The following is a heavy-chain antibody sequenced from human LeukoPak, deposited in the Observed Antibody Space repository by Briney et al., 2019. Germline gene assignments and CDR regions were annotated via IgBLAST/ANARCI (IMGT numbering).Heavy chain of an antibody. Sequence: ASVKVSCKASGYTFTGYYMHWVRQAPGQGLGWMGWINPNSGGTNYAQKFQGRVTMARDTSISTAYMELSRLRSDDTAVYYCARDQGDCSSTSCYTFGYYYYMDVWGKGTTVTVSS. CDR1: GYTFTGYY. D-gene: IGHD2-2*02. V-gene: IGHV1-2*02. CDR3: ARDQGDCSSTSCYTFGYYYYMDV. CDR2: INPNSGGT. J-gene: IGHJ6*03.